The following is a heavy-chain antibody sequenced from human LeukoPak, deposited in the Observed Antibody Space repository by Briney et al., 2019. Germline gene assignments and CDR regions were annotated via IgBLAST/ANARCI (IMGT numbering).Heavy chain of an antibody. Sequence: ASVKVSCKASGYTFTSYGISWVRQAPGQGLEWMGWISAYNGNTNYAQKLQGRVTMTTDTSTSTAYMELRSLRSDDTAVYYCARDPAVTMDNWFDPWGQGTLVTVSS. V-gene: IGHV1-18*01. D-gene: IGHD4-11*01. CDR2: ISAYNGNT. CDR1: GYTFTSYG. CDR3: ARDPAVTMDNWFDP. J-gene: IGHJ5*02.